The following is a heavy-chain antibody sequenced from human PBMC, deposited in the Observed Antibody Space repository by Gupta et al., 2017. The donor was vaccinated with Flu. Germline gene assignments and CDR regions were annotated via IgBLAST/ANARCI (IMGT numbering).Heavy chain of an antibody. V-gene: IGHV3-33*01. CDR1: AFVFRSHG. Sequence: QVQLVESGGGVVQPGGALRLSCAAAAFVFRSHGLLWVRQAPGKGLEWVAVIWNDGNEKYYADSVKGRFTISRDNSKNTLSVQMNSLRAEDTAVYYCARGSDYYETTGYYYFDLWGQGTLVTVSS. D-gene: IGHD3-22*01. J-gene: IGHJ4*02. CDR2: IWNDGNEK. CDR3: ARGSDYYETTGYYYFDL.